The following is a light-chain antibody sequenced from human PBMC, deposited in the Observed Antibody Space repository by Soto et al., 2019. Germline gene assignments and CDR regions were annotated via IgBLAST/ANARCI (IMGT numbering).Light chain of an antibody. CDR3: QEYDNRPPWT. CDR1: ESVSHY. V-gene: IGKV3-15*01. J-gene: IGKJ1*01. Sequence: EIVMTQSPDTLSVSPGDTATLSCRASESVSHYLAWYQQKPGQPPRLLIYHASIRATGIPARFSGSGFGTEFTLTISSLLSEDFAVYYCQEYDNRPPWTFGQGTRVEIK. CDR2: HAS.